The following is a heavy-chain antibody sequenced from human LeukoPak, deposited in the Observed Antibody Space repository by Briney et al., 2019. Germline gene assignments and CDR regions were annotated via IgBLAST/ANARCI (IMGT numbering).Heavy chain of an antibody. CDR3: ARVGVRYGGTSDAFDI. CDR1: GGSISSGDYY. V-gene: IGHV4-30-4*08. Sequence: PSETLSLTCTVSGGSISSGDYYWSWIRQPPGKGLEWIGYIYYSGSTYYNPSLKSRVTISVDTSKNQFSLKLSSVTAADTAVYYCARVGVRYGGTSDAFDIWGQGTMVTVSS. D-gene: IGHD4-23*01. J-gene: IGHJ3*02. CDR2: IYYSGST.